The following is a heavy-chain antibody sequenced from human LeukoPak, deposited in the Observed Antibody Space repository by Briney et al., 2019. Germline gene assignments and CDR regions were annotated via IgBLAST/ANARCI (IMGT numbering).Heavy chain of an antibody. Sequence: SVKVSCKASGGTFSSYAISWLRQAPGQGLEWMGGIIPIFGTANYAQKFQGRVTITADESTSTAYMELSSLRSEDTAVYYCASIGGLAARSYYYYMDVWAKGPRSPSP. J-gene: IGHJ6*03. CDR3: ASIGGLAARSYYYYMDV. CDR2: IIPIFGTA. CDR1: GGTFSSYA. V-gene: IGHV1-69*13. D-gene: IGHD6-6*01.